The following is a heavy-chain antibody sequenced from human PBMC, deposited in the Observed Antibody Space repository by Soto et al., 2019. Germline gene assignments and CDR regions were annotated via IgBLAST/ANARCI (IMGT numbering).Heavy chain of an antibody. CDR2: ISYDGSNK. J-gene: IGHJ4*02. V-gene: IGHV3-30-3*01. D-gene: IGHD3-10*01. CDR1: GFTFSSYA. CDR3: ARDSVNYYGSGSRLGFDY. Sequence: PGGSLRLSCAASGFTFSSYAMHWVRQAPGKGLEWVAVISYDGSNKYYADSVKGRFTIFRDNSKNTLYLQMNSLRAKDTAVYYCARDSVNYYGSGSRLGFDYWGQGTLVTVSS.